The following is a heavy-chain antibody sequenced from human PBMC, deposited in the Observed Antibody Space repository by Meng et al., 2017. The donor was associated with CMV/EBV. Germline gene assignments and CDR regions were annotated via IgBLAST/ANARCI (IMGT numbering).Heavy chain of an antibody. J-gene: IGHJ1*01. Sequence: GESLKISCAASGFTFSSYAMHWVRQAPGKGLEWVAVISYDGSNKCYADSVKGRFTISRDNSKNTLYLQMNSLRAEDTAVYYCARDRLYCSSTSCYSQHWGQGTLVTVSS. CDR2: ISYDGSNK. D-gene: IGHD2-2*01. CDR3: ARDRLYCSSTSCYSQH. CDR1: GFTFSSYA. V-gene: IGHV3-30*04.